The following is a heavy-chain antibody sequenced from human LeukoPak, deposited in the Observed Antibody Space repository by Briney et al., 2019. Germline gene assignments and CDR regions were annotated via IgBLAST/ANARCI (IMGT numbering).Heavy chain of an antibody. CDR3: ARVSRDYYYYYGMDV. J-gene: IGHJ6*02. V-gene: IGHV3-23*01. CDR1: GFTFSSYW. Sequence: GGSLRLSCAASGFTFSSYWMHWVRQAPGKGLEWVSAISGSGGSTYYADSVKGRFTISRDNSKNTLYLQMNSLRAEDTAVYYCARVSRDYYYYYGMDVWGQGTTVTVSS. CDR2: ISGSGGST.